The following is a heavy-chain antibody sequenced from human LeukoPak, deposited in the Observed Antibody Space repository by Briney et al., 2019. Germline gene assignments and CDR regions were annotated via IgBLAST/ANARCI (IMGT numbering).Heavy chain of an antibody. CDR1: GGSFSGYY. J-gene: IGHJ3*02. CDR3: ASLNPFSGRRNAFDI. V-gene: IGHV4-34*01. CDR2: VNHSGTA. D-gene: IGHD1-26*01. Sequence: PSETLSLTCAVHGGSFSGYYWSWIRQPPGQGLEWIGEVNHSGTARYNPSLESRVTISVDPSNSQSSLNVYFVTAADTAVYYCASLNPFSGRRNAFDIWGQGAMVTVSS.